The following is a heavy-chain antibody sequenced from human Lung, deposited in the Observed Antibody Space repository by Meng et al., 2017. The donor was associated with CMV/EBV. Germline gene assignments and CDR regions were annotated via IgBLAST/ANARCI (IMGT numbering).Heavy chain of an antibody. Sequence: SXAASGFTFSSYWMSWVRQAPGKGLEWVANIKQDGSEKYYVDSVKGRFTISRDNAKNSLYLQMNSLRAEDTAVYYCARDPGYWSSTSCSGFFDYXGQGXLVTVSS. CDR3: ARDPGYWSSTSCSGFFDY. D-gene: IGHD2-2*01. CDR2: IKQDGSEK. CDR1: GFTFSSYW. V-gene: IGHV3-7*01. J-gene: IGHJ4*02.